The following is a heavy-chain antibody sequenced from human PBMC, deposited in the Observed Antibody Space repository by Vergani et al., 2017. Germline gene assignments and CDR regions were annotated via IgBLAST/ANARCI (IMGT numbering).Heavy chain of an antibody. CDR3: AKALYSSSGNYYYYMDV. V-gene: IGHV3-23*01. CDR1: GFSFTTYA. D-gene: IGHD6-6*01. J-gene: IGHJ6*03. Sequence: EVQLLESGGDLVQPGGSLRLSCAASGFSFTTYAMSWVRQAPGKGLEWVSTINTNGDYTRYGDSVKGRFTISRDNSKNTLYLQMNSLRAEDTAVYYCAKALYSSSGNYYYYMDVWGKGTTVTVSS. CDR2: INTNGDYT.